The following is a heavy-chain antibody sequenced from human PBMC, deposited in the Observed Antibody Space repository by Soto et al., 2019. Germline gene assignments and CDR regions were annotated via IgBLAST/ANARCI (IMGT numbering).Heavy chain of an antibody. V-gene: IGHV3-11*01. CDR3: ARASGWSASDFDY. CDR1: GFTFSEYY. CDR2: ISSSGSTI. J-gene: IGHJ4*02. Sequence: GGSLRLSCAASGFTFSEYYMSWIRQAPGKGLEWVSHISSSGSTIYYADSVKGRFTISRDNAKNSRYLQMNSLRAEDTAVYYCARASGWSASDFDYWGQGTLVTVSS. D-gene: IGHD2-8*01.